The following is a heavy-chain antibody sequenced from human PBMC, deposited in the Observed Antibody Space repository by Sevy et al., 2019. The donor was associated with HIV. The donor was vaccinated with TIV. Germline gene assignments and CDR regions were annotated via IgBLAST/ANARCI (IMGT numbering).Heavy chain of an antibody. CDR3: AIYCLTSACYSSYEI. CDR1: GFTFRTYG. V-gene: IGHV3-30*03. Sequence: GGSLRLSCAASGFTFRTYGMHWVRQAPGKGPEWVALISSDGSNEYYADSVRDRFTISRDNSKNTLFLQMNSLSPEDTAVYSCAIYCLTSACYSSYEIWGQGTLVTVSS. J-gene: IGHJ4*03. D-gene: IGHD2-15*01. CDR2: ISSDGSNE.